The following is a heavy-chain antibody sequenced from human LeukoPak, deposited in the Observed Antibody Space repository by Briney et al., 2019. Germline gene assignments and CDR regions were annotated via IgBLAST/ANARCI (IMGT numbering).Heavy chain of an antibody. CDR1: GYTFTGYY. V-gene: IGHV1-2*02. Sequence: GASVKASCKASGYTFTGYYMHWVRQAPGQGLEWMGWINPNSGGTNYAQKFQGRVTMTRDTSISTAYMELSRLRSDDAAVYYCARDVAVAGYKFDYWGQGTLVTVSS. CDR3: ARDVAVAGYKFDY. CDR2: INPNSGGT. J-gene: IGHJ4*02. D-gene: IGHD6-19*01.